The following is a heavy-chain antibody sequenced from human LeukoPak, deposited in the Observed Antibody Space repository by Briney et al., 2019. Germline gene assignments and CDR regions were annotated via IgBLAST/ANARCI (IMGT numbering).Heavy chain of an antibody. V-gene: IGHV4-39*01. J-gene: IGHJ4*02. Sequence: SETLSLTCTVSGGSISSSSYYWGWIRPPPGKGLEWSGSIYYSGSTYYNPPLKRRVTISVDTSKNQFSLKLSSVTAADTAVYYCARLGPAAGSSFDYWGQGTLVTVSS. CDR3: ARLGPAAGSSFDY. CDR2: IYYSGST. CDR1: GGSISSSSYY. D-gene: IGHD6-13*01.